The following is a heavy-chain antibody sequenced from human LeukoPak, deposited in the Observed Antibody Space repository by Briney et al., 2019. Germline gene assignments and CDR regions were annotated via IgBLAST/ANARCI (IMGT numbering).Heavy chain of an antibody. CDR1: GFTFSSYG. CDR3: ARSSYSSSSSV. V-gene: IGHV3-7*01. J-gene: IGHJ3*01. CDR2: MKRDGSEI. Sequence: GGSLRLSCAASGFTFSSYGMHWVRQAPGKGLEWVANMKRDGSEIYYVDSVRGRFTISRDNARNSLYLQMNSLRAEDTAVYYCARSSYSSSSSVWGQGTMVTVSS. D-gene: IGHD6-6*01.